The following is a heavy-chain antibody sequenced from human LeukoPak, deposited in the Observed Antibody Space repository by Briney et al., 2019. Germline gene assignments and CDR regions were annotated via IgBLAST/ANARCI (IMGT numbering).Heavy chain of an antibody. CDR1: GFTVSSNY. V-gene: IGHV3-66*02. D-gene: IGHD4-17*01. CDR3: ARGPLDYGDYTFDY. CDR2: IYSGGST. J-gene: IGHJ4*02. Sequence: PGGSLRLSCAASGFTVSSNYMSWVRQAPGKGLEWVSVIYSGGSTYYADSVKGRFTISRDNSKNTLYRQMNSLRAEDTAVYYCARGPLDYGDYTFDYWGPGTLVTVSS.